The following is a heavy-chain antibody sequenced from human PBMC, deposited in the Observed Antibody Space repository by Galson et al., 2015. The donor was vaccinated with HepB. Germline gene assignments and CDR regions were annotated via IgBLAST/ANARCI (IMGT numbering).Heavy chain of an antibody. CDR1: GGSISSSSYY. D-gene: IGHD6-19*01. Sequence: SETLSLTCTVSGGSISSSSYYWGWIRQPPGKGLEWIGSIYYSGSTYYNPSLKSRVTISVDTSKNQFSLKLSSVTAADTAVYYCARHGRLGPFDYWGQGTLVTVSS. J-gene: IGHJ4*02. V-gene: IGHV4-39*01. CDR2: IYYSGST. CDR3: ARHGRLGPFDY.